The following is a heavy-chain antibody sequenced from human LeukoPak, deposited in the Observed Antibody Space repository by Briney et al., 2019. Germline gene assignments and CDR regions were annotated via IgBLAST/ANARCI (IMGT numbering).Heavy chain of an antibody. Sequence: PSETLSLTCTVSGGSISYYYWHWIRQPPGKELEWIGFIYYSGYTNYNPSLKSRVTMSVDTSKNQFSLKLSSVTAADTAVYYCARSALWGSYRYTDYWGQGTLVTVSS. V-gene: IGHV4-59*01. CDR3: ARSALWGSYRYTDY. J-gene: IGHJ4*02. CDR2: IYYSGYT. D-gene: IGHD3-16*02. CDR1: GGSISYYY.